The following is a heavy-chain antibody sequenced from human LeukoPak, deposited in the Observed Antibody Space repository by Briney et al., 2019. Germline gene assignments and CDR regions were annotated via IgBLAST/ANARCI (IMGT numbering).Heavy chain of an antibody. J-gene: IGHJ5*02. CDR2: IYPGDSHT. Sequence: ESLKISCKGSGYTFFTYWIGWVRQMPGKGLEWMGIIYPGDSHTTYSPSFQGQVTISADKSISTAYLQWSSLKASDTAMYYCARRAATGRFDPWGQGTLVTVSS. CDR3: ARRAATGRFDP. D-gene: IGHD6-13*01. CDR1: GYTFFTYW. V-gene: IGHV5-51*01.